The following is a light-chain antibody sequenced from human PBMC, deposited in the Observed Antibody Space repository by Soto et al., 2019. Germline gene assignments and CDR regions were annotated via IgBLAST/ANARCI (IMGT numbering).Light chain of an antibody. CDR3: QQYENSPIT. J-gene: IGKJ5*01. CDR1: QSITSSF. V-gene: IGKV3-20*01. CDR2: GAS. Sequence: IWFTQSPSLLSLSSRGRASLSFGASQSITSSFLAWYQQKPGQAPRLLIYGASSRATGIPDRFSGTGSETDFTLTINRLEPEDFAVYYCQQYENSPITFGQGTRLEIK.